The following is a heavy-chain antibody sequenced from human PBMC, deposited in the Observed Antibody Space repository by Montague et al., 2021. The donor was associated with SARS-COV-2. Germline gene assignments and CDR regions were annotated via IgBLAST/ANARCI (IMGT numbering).Heavy chain of an antibody. V-gene: IGHV2-70*01. D-gene: IGHD2/OR15-2a*01. CDR2: IDWTHDQ. CDR1: GLSLTTPGVS. Sequence: PALVKPTQTLALTCSFSGLSLTTPGVSVGWIRQPPGRALEWLALIDWTHDQYYSRSLGTRLTISPGTSKSQVVLTLTNVDTVDTATYYCARNRLSVFDFWGQGTLVTVSS. J-gene: IGHJ4*02. CDR3: ARNRLSVFDF.